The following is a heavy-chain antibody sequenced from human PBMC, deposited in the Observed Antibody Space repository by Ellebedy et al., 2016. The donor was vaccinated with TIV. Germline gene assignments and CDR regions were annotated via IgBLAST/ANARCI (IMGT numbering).Heavy chain of an antibody. CDR2: INPSGGST. CDR3: ANSNGDY. D-gene: IGHD4-11*01. V-gene: IGHV1-46*01. Sequence: ASVKVSCXASGYTFTSYYMHWVRQAPGQGLEWMGIINPSGGSTSYAQKFQGRVTITRDTSASTAYMELSSLRSEDTAVYYCANSNGDYWGQGTLVTVSS. CDR1: GYTFTSYY. J-gene: IGHJ4*02.